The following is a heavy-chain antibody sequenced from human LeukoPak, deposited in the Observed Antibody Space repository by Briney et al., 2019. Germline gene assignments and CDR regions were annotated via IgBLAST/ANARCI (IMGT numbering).Heavy chain of an antibody. CDR2: IYHSGST. D-gene: IGHD3-22*01. CDR3: ARAMTDGDYYYMDV. CDR1: GYSISSGYY. V-gene: IGHV4-38-2*02. Sequence: SETLSLTCTVSGYSISSGYYWGWIRQPPGKGLEWIGSIYHSGSTYYNPSLKSRVTISVDTSKNQFSLKLSSVTAADTAVYYCARAMTDGDYYYMDVWGKGTTVTVSS. J-gene: IGHJ6*03.